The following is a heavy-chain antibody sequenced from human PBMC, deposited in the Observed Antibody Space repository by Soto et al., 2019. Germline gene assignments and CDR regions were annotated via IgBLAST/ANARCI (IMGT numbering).Heavy chain of an antibody. J-gene: IGHJ4*02. CDR1: GFTFSRVN. CDR2: ISSASSET. CDR3: ARVAY. V-gene: IGHV3-21*01. Sequence: PGESLKISCEASGFTFSRVNMNWVRQVPGKGLEWVASISSASSETWYADSVKGRFIISRDNAQNSLFLQMNTLRPEDSAIYYCARVAYWGPGTQVTVS.